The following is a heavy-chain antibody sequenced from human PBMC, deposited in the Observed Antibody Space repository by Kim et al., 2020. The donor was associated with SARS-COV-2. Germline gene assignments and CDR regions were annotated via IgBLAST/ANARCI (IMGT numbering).Heavy chain of an antibody. CDR2: IWYDGSNS. D-gene: IGHD2-8*01. Sequence: GGSLRLSCAATGFTFRSYGMHWVRQAPGKGLEWVAIIWYDGSNSYHADSVQGRLTISRDNSKNTLYLQMNSLRVEDTAVYYCATVRGSFSNRWYIESWGQGTLVTVPS. V-gene: IGHV3-33*01. CDR1: GFTFRSYG. J-gene: IGHJ4*02. CDR3: ATVRGSFSNRWYIES.